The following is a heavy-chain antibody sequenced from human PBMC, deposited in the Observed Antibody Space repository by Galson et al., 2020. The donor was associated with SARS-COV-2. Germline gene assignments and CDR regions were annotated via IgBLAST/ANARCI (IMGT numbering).Heavy chain of an antibody. J-gene: IGHJ5*02. CDR2: IKTKANSYAT. V-gene: IGHV3-73*01. D-gene: IGHD2-2*01. CDR1: GFTFSDSS. Sequence: GESLKISCAASGFTFSDSSMDWVRHASGKELEWVGRIKTKANSYATLYPASVKGRFTISRDDSKNTTDLHMNSLKTEDTALYYCTRCSSTSCPWGQGTLVTVSS. CDR3: TRCSSTSCP.